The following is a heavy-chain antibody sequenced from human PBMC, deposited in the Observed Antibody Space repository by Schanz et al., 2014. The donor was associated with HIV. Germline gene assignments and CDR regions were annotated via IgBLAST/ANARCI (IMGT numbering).Heavy chain of an antibody. CDR3: ARDGGEV. Sequence: VQLGEAGGGLVKPGGSLRLSCAASGFTFTDNYMSWARPAPGEGPEWLSYIRVNGATREYADSVKGRFTISRDNAKNSLFLQMESLRAEDTAVYYCARDGGEVWGQGTTVTVSS. J-gene: IGHJ6*02. V-gene: IGHV3-11*04. D-gene: IGHD3-16*01. CDR2: IRVNGATR. CDR1: GFTFTDNY.